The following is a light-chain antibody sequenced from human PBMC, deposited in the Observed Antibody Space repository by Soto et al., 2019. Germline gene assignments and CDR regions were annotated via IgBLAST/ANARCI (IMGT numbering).Light chain of an antibody. V-gene: IGLV1-44*01. CDR3: AAWDDSLNGYV. CDR2: GNN. Sequence: QSVLTPPPSASGTPGQRVTISCSGSSSNFGTNTVNWYQQLPGTAPKLLIYGNNQRPSGVPDRFSGSKSGTSASLAISGVQSEDEADYYCAAWDDSLNGYVFGTGTKLTVL. J-gene: IGLJ1*01. CDR1: SSNFGTNT.